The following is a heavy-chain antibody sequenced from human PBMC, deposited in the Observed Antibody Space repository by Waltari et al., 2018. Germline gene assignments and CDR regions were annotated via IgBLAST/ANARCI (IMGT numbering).Heavy chain of an antibody. D-gene: IGHD2-2*01. V-gene: IGHV1-69*01. Sequence: QVQLVQSGAEVKKPGSSVTVSCKASGGTFRRHFISWVRQAPGQGLEWMGGIITFFGTATYRKKFQGRVTMTADESTRTAYMDLSSLRPEDTAVYYCARELLEHCSSAICPHGYVDSWGQGTLVTVSS. CDR3: ARELLEHCSSAICPHGYVDS. J-gene: IGHJ4*02. CDR2: IITFFGTA. CDR1: GGTFRRHF.